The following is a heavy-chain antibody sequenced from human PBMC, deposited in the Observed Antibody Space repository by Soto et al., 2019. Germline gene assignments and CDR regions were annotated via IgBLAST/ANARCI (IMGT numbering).Heavy chain of an antibody. Sequence: QVQLQESGPGLVKPSETLSLTCTVSGGSISSYYWSWVRQPPGKGLQWIGYIYYSGSTYYNPSLKSRATISADTSKNQFSLRLTSVTAADTAVYYCASEEPGGFRSDYWGQGILVTVSS. CDR1: GGSISSYY. J-gene: IGHJ4*02. V-gene: IGHV4-59*01. CDR2: IYYSGST. D-gene: IGHD2-15*01. CDR3: ASEEPGGFRSDY.